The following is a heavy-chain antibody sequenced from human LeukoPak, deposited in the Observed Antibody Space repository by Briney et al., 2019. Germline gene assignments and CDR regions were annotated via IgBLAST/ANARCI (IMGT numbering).Heavy chain of an antibody. V-gene: IGHV3-48*01. CDR1: GFTFSSYA. CDR2: ISSSSSTI. CDR3: ARDLGYYDSSGYYAPNAFDI. D-gene: IGHD3-22*01. J-gene: IGHJ3*02. Sequence: GGSLRLSCAASGFTFSSYAMSWVRQAPGKGLEWVSYISSSSSTIYYADSVKGRFTISRDNAKNSLYLQMNSLRAEDTAVYYCARDLGYYDSSGYYAPNAFDIWGQGTMVTVSS.